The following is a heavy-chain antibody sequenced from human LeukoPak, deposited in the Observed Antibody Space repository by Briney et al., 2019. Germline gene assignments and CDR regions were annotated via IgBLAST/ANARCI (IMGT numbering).Heavy chain of an antibody. D-gene: IGHD1-26*01. Sequence: GGSLRLSCAASGFTFSTYAVNWVRQAPGKGLEWVSTISGSGDSTYYADSVKGRFTISRDNAKNSLYLQMNSLRAEDTAVYYCARDRWELLTPFDPWGQGTLVTVSS. CDR2: ISGSGDST. V-gene: IGHV3-23*01. CDR1: GFTFSTYA. J-gene: IGHJ5*02. CDR3: ARDRWELLTPFDP.